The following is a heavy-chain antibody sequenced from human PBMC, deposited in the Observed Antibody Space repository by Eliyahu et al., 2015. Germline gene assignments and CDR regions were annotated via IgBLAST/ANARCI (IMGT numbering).Heavy chain of an antibody. D-gene: IGHD1-26*01. J-gene: IGHJ6*02. V-gene: IGHV4-34*01. CDR1: GGSFSGYY. CDR2: IKHSGRT. Sequence: QVQLQQWGAGLLKPSETLSLTCAVYGGSFSGYYWSWIRQPPGKGLEWIGEIKHSGRTNYNPSLKSRVTISEDPSKNQFSLNLSSVTAADTAVYYCARQKVGETFYYYAMDVWGQGTTVTVSS. CDR3: ARQKVGETFYYYAMDV.